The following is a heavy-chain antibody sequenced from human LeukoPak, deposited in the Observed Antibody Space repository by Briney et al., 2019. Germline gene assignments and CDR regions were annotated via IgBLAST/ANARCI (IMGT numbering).Heavy chain of an antibody. J-gene: IGHJ4*02. V-gene: IGHV4-30-2*01. CDR3: AREAAAAGSPFDY. Sequence: PSETLSLTCTVSGGSISSGGYYWSWIRQPPGKGLEWIGYIYHSGSTYYNPSLKSRVTISVDRSKNQFSLKLSSVTAADTAVYYCAREAAAAGSPFDYWGQGTLVTVSS. D-gene: IGHD6-13*01. CDR1: GGSISSGGYY. CDR2: IYHSGST.